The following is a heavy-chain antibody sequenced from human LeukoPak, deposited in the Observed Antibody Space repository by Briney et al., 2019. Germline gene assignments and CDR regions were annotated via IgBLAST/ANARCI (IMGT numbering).Heavy chain of an antibody. CDR1: GYTFTSYD. J-gene: IGHJ3*02. D-gene: IGHD3-10*01. CDR2: MNPNSGNT. CDR3: ARCYYGSGSTYDAFDI. Sequence: ASVKVSCKASGYTFTSYDINWVRQATGQGLEWMGWMNPNSGNTGYAQKFQGRVTMTRNTSISTAYMELSSLRSEDTAVYYCARCYYGSGSTYDAFDIWGQGTMVTVSS. V-gene: IGHV1-8*01.